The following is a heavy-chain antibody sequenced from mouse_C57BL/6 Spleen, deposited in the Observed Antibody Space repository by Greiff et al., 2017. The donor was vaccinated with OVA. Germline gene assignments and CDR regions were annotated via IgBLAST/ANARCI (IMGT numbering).Heavy chain of an antibody. Sequence: QVQLQQPGAELVKPGASVKLSCKASGYTFTSYWMHWVKQRPGQGLEWIGMIHPNSGSTNYNEKFKSKATLTVDKSSSTAYMQLSSLTSEDAAVYYCARRNLLWAMDYWGQGTSVTVSS. D-gene: IGHD2-1*01. J-gene: IGHJ4*01. CDR3: ARRNLLWAMDY. V-gene: IGHV1-64*01. CDR2: IHPNSGST. CDR1: GYTFTSYW.